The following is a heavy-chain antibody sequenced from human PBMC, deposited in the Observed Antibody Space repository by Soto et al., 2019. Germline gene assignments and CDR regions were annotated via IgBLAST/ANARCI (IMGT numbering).Heavy chain of an antibody. Sequence: SETLSLTCTVSCGSISSGDYYWSWIRQPPGKGLEWIGYIYYSGSTYYNPSLKSRVTISADTSKNQFSLKLSSVTAADTAVYYCARVSSYSSSAYYFDYWGQGTLVTVSS. CDR3: ARVSSYSSSAYYFDY. V-gene: IGHV4-30-4*01. J-gene: IGHJ4*02. CDR1: CGSISSGDYY. D-gene: IGHD6-6*01. CDR2: IYYSGST.